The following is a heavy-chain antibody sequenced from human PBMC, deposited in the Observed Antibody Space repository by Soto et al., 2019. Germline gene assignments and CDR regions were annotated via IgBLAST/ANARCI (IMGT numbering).Heavy chain of an antibody. CDR1: GFTFSDYY. CDR3: ARERYCSSTSCPRAFYYYYMDV. J-gene: IGHJ6*03. Sequence: PGGSLRLSCAASGFTFSDYYMSWIRQAPGKGLEWVSYISSSGSTIYYADSVKGRFTISRDNAKNSLYLQMNSLRAEDTAVYYCARERYCSSTSCPRAFYYYYMDVWGKGTTVTVS. D-gene: IGHD2-2*01. CDR2: ISSSGSTI. V-gene: IGHV3-11*01.